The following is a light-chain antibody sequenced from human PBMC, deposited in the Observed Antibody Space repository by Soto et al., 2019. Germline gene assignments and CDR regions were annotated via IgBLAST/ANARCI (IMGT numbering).Light chain of an antibody. J-gene: IGKJ1*01. CDR2: GAS. Sequence: EIVLAQTPGTLSLSPGERATLSCRASQSITSNYLAWFQRKPGQAPRLLIHGASSRVTGIPDRFSGSGSGTDFTLTINTLEPEDFAVYYCQQYGSAPWAFGQGTKVDIK. V-gene: IGKV3-20*01. CDR1: QSITSNY. CDR3: QQYGSAPWA.